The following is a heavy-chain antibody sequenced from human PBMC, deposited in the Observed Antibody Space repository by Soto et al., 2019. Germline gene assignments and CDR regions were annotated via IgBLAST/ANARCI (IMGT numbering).Heavy chain of an antibody. CDR2: ISYDGSNK. J-gene: IGHJ4*02. CDR1: GFTFSSYG. D-gene: IGHD2-21*02. V-gene: IGHV3-30*18. CDR3: AKDRPPRAYCGGDCYFGY. Sequence: GGSLRLSCAASGFTFSSYGMHWVCQAPGKGLEWVAVISYDGSNKYYADSVKGRFTISRDNSKNTLYLQMNSLRAEDTAVYYCAKDRPPRAYCGGDCYFGYWGQGTLVTVSS.